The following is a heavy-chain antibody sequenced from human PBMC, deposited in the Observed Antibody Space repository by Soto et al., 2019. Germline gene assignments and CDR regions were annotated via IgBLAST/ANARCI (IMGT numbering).Heavy chain of an antibody. V-gene: IGHV3-73*01. CDR2: ISIKPDNFAT. J-gene: IGHJ4*02. CDR1: GFTFHGST. Sequence: PGESLKISCVGSGFTFHGSTMHWVRQASGKGLEWIGLISIKPDNFATVYAASVTGRFTISRDDSKNTAYLEMDSLKTEDTALYYCVIAYENSNYYFDHWGRGTLVTVSS. D-gene: IGHD3-22*01. CDR3: VIAYENSNYYFDH.